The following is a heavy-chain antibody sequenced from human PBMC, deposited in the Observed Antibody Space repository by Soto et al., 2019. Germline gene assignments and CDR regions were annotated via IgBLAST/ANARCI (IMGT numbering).Heavy chain of an antibody. D-gene: IGHD6-13*01. CDR1: GYSFTSYW. CDR3: ARTGPIIAAILERDAFDI. Sequence: PGESLKISCKGSGYSFTSYWIGWVRQMPGKGLEWMGIIYPGDSDTRYSPSFQGQVTISADKSISTAYLQWSSLKASDTAMYYCARTGPIIAAILERDAFDIWGKAIMVTVSS. J-gene: IGHJ3*02. CDR2: IYPGDSDT. V-gene: IGHV5-51*01.